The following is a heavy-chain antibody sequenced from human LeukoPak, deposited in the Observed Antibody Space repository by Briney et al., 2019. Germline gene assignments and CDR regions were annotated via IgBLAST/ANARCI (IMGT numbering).Heavy chain of an antibody. D-gene: IGHD2-8*01. V-gene: IGHV4-59*01. CDR3: ARISTVVHGSRAVYGTNNVGLDWFFDL. CDR2: IYYSVST. J-gene: IGHJ2*01. Sequence: PSETLSLTCTVSGASITNYYWTWIRQSPGKGLESIGYIYYSVSTKYSPSLKSRVTMSIDTSKNQFSLSLSSLTAADTAVYYCARISTVVHGSRAVYGTNNVGLDWFFDLWGRGTLVTVST. CDR1: GASITNYY.